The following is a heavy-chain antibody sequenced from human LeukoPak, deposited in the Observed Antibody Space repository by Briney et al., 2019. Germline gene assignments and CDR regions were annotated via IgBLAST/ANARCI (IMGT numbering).Heavy chain of an antibody. D-gene: IGHD2-2*01. V-gene: IGHV1-8*03. CDR3: ARGRCSSTSCYGYSFDY. CDR2: MNPNSGNT. J-gene: IGHJ4*02. Sequence: ASVKVSCKASGYTFTSYGINWVRQATGQGLEWMGWMNPNSGNTGYAQKFQGRVTITRNTSISTAYMELSSLRSEDTAVYYCARGRCSSTSCYGYSFDYWGQGTLVTVSS. CDR1: GYTFTSYG.